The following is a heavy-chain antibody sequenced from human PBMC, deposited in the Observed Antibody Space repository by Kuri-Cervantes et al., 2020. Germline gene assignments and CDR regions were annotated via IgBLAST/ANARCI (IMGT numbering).Heavy chain of an antibody. Sequence: GESLKISCAASGFSLGSYWMHWVRQAPGKGLVWVSHIRYDGSATNYAESVKGRFTISRDNSKNTLYLQMNSLRAEDTAVYYCAKERTTVTTREYFQHWGQGTLVTVSS. CDR3: AKERTTVTTREYFQH. CDR1: GFSLGSYW. CDR2: IRYDGSAT. V-gene: IGHV3-74*01. J-gene: IGHJ1*01. D-gene: IGHD4-17*01.